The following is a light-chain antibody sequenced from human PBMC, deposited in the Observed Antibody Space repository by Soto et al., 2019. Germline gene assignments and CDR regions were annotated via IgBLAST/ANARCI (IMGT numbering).Light chain of an antibody. V-gene: IGKV1-6*01. J-gene: IGKJ1*01. CDR1: QDIRND. CDR3: LQDYNYPRT. CDR2: AAS. Sequence: AIQMTQSPSSLSASVGDRVTMTCRASQDIRNDLGWYQQKPGKAPKVLIYAASSLQSGVPSRFSGSGSGTDLTLTIRSLQPEDFATYYCLQDYNYPRTFGQGTKVDIK.